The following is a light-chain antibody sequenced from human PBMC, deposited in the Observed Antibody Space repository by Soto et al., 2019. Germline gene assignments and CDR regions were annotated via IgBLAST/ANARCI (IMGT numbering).Light chain of an antibody. CDR3: QQYYRPWT. Sequence: DIVMTQSPDSLAVSLGERATINCKSSQSVLYSSNNKNYLAWYQQKPGQPPKLLIYWASTRESGVPDRFSGSSSGTDFTLTISSLQAEDVAVYYCQQYYRPWTFGQGTKVEIK. CDR2: WAS. CDR1: QSVLYSSNNKNY. V-gene: IGKV4-1*01. J-gene: IGKJ1*01.